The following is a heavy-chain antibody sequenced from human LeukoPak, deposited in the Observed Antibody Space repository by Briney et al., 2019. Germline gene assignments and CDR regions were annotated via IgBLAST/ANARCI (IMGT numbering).Heavy chain of an antibody. CDR1: GGSISSGGCY. CDR2: IYHSGST. Sequence: SETLSLTCTVSGGSISSGGCYWSWIRQPPGKGLEWIGYIYHSGSTYYNPSLKSRVTISVDRSKNQFSLKLSSVTAADTAVYYCARGRAAAGVYFDYWGQGTLVTVSS. CDR3: ARGRAAAGVYFDY. D-gene: IGHD6-13*01. J-gene: IGHJ4*02. V-gene: IGHV4-30-2*01.